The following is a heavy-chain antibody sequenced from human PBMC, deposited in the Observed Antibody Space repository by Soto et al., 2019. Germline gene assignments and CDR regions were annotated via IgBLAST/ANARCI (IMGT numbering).Heavy chain of an antibody. Sequence: PGGSLRLSCAASGFTFSSYSMNWVRQAPGKGLEWVSYISSSSSTIYYADSVKGRFTISRDNAKNSLYLQMNSLRAEDTAVYYCARDSSPLITIFGVVSSYFDYWGQGTLVTAPQ. D-gene: IGHD3-3*01. J-gene: IGHJ4*02. CDR1: GFTFSSYS. V-gene: IGHV3-48*01. CDR2: ISSSSSTI. CDR3: ARDSSPLITIFGVVSSYFDY.